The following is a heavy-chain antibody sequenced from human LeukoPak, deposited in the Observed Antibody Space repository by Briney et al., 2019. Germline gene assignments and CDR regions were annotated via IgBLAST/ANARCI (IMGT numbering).Heavy chain of an antibody. CDR2: IYSGGST. Sequence: PGGSLRLSCAASGFTVSSNYISWVRQAPGKGLEWVSVIYSGGSTYYADSVKGRFTISRDNSKNTLYLQMNSLRAEDTAVYYCARGPPDYYGSPWTRFDPWGQGTLVTVSS. CDR1: GFTVSSNY. J-gene: IGHJ5*02. D-gene: IGHD3-10*01. V-gene: IGHV3-53*01. CDR3: ARGPPDYYGSPWTRFDP.